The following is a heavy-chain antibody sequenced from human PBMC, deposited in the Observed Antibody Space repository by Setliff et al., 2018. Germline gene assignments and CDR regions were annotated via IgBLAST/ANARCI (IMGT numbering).Heavy chain of an antibody. CDR3: TRDPAPRLRFLERFDP. D-gene: IGHD3-3*01. CDR1: GYTFTSYG. J-gene: IGHJ5*02. CDR2: ISAYNGNT. Sequence: ASVKVSCKASGYTFTSYGISWVRQAPGQGLEWMGWISAYNGNTNYAQKLQGRVTMTPDTSTSTAYMELRSLRSDDTAVYYCTRDPAPRLRFLERFDPWGQGTLVTVSS. V-gene: IGHV1-18*01.